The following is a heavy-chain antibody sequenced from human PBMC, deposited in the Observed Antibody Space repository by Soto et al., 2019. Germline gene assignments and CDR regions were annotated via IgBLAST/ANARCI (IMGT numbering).Heavy chain of an antibody. V-gene: IGHV4-39*01. J-gene: IGHJ5*02. CDR1: GASISVHSYY. CDR3: TRRYNWNDIYFDP. Sequence: PSETQSLTCTVSGASISVHSYYWTWIRQPPGKGLEWIGSSYYSGTTYFTPSLKSRATISVDTSKNEFSLRLTSVTAADTAIYYCTRRYNWNDIYFDPWVPGALVNVSS. D-gene: IGHD1-20*01. CDR2: SYYSGTT.